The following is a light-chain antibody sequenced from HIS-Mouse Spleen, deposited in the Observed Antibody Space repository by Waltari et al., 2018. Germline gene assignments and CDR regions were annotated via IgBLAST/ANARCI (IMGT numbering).Light chain of an antibody. J-gene: IGLJ3*02. CDR1: SSNLGTHY. CDR3: GTWDSSLSAWV. CDR2: DNN. Sequence: QSVLTQPPSVSAAPGQQVPISCPGSSSNLGTHYVSWYQQLPGTAPKLLIYDNNKRPSGIPDRFSGSKSGTSATLGITGLQTGDEADYYCGTWDSSLSAWVFGGGTKLTVL. V-gene: IGLV1-51*01.